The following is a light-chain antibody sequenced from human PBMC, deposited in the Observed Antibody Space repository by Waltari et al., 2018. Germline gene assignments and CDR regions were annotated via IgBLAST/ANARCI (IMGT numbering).Light chain of an antibody. CDR3: MQGLQTPYT. CDR2: LGS. CDR1: QSLLYGNGFNY. V-gene: IGKV2-28*01. Sequence: DIEMTQSPLCLPVTPGEPASISCRASQSLLYGNGFNYVDWYLQKPGQSPQLLIYLGSNRASGVSDRFSGSGSGTDFTLKISRVEAGDVGLYYCMQGLQTPYTFGRGTKLEIK. J-gene: IGKJ2*01.